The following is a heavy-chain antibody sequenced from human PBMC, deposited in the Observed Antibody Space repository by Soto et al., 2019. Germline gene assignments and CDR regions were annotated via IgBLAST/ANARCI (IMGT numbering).Heavy chain of an antibody. J-gene: IGHJ4*02. CDR2: MSRDGGVT. Sequence: EVQLLESGGGLVQPGGSLRLSCAASGFTFSNYGMTWVRQAPGKGLEWVSGMSRDGGVTDYTDSVKGRFTISRDISKNTLYLQRNSLIAEDTAVYSCAKIDKFNPQSGGCANRFDYWGQGTLVTVSS. D-gene: IGHD6-19*01. CDR1: GFTFSNYG. V-gene: IGHV3-23*01. CDR3: AKIDKFNPQSGGCANRFDY.